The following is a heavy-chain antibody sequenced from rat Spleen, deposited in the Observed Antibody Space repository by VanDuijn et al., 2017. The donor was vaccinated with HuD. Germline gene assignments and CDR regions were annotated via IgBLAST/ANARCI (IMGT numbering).Heavy chain of an antibody. Sequence: EVQLVESDGGLVQPGRSLKLSCAASGFTFSDYYMAWVRQAPTKGLEWVATINYDGRSTYYRDSVKGRFTISRDNAKSTLYLQMNSLRSEDTATYYCARHRYKRTVAAVDYWGQGVMVTVSS. CDR2: INYDGRST. D-gene: IGHD1-8*01. CDR1: GFTFSDYY. CDR3: ARHRYKRTVAAVDY. V-gene: IGHV5-29*01. J-gene: IGHJ2*01.